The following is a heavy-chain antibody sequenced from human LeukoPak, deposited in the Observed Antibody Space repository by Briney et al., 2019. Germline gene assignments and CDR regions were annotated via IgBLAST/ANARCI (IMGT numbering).Heavy chain of an antibody. CDR2: IYYRGST. CDR3: ARDRNLYYYGMDV. Sequence: SQTLSLTCTVSGGSISSGGYYWSWIRQHPGKGLEWIGYIYYRGSTYYNPSLKSRVTISVDTSKNQFSLKLSSVTAADTAVYYCARDRNLYYYGMDVWGQGTTVTVSS. J-gene: IGHJ6*02. V-gene: IGHV4-31*03. CDR1: GGSISSGGYY. D-gene: IGHD1-14*01.